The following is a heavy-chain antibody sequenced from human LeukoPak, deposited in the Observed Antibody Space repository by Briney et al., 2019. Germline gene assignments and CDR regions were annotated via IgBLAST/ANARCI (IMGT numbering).Heavy chain of an antibody. J-gene: IGHJ3*02. CDR1: GFTFSTNA. V-gene: IGHV3-23*01. CDR3: AKESSSITWINAFDI. CDR2: ISGSGGST. D-gene: IGHD2-2*01. Sequence: GGSLRLSCAASGFTFSTNAMSWVRQAPGKGLEWVSAISGSGGSTFYADSVKGRLTISRDNSKNTLFLQMNSLRAEDTAVYYCAKESSSITWINAFDIWGQGTMVTVPS.